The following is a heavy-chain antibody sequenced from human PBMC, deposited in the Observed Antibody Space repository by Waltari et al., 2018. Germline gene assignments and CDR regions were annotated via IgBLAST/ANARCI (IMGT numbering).Heavy chain of an antibody. V-gene: IGHV4-39*07. Sequence: QLQLQESGPGLVKPSETLSLTCTVSGGSISSSSYYWGWIRQPPGKGLEWIGSIYYSGSTYYNPALKSRVTISVDTSKNQFSLKLSSVTAADTAVYYCAREGRSGYFSAFDIWGQGTMVTVSS. J-gene: IGHJ3*02. CDR3: AREGRSGYFSAFDI. CDR1: GGSISSSSYY. CDR2: IYYSGST. D-gene: IGHD3-22*01.